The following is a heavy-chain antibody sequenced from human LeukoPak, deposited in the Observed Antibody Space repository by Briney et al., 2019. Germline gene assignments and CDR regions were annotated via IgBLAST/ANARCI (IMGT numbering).Heavy chain of an antibody. D-gene: IGHD3-10*01. J-gene: IGHJ4*02. CDR2: ISSSGSTI. V-gene: IGHV3-11*04. Sequence: GGSLRLSCTTSGFTFGDYAMSWFRQAPGKGLEWVSYISSSGSTIYYADSVKGRFTISRDNAKNSLYLQMNSLRAEDTAVYYCARDSMVRGVDYWGQGTLVTVSS. CDR1: GFTFGDYA. CDR3: ARDSMVRGVDY.